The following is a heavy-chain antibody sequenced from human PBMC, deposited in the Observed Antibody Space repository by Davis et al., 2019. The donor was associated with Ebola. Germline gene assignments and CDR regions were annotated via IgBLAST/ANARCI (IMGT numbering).Heavy chain of an antibody. Sequence: MPSETLSLTCAVYGGSFSGYYWSWIRQPPGKGLEWIGEINHSGSTNYNPSLKSRVTISVDTSKNQFSLKLSSVTAADTAVYYCARGGGIAARPRDYWGQGTLVTVSS. CDR3: ARGGGIAARPRDY. J-gene: IGHJ4*02. CDR1: GGSFSGYY. CDR2: INHSGST. D-gene: IGHD6-6*01. V-gene: IGHV4-34*01.